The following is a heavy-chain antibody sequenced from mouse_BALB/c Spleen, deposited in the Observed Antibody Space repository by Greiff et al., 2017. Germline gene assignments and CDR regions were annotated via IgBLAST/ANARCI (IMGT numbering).Heavy chain of an antibody. Sequence: VQLQQSGPELVKPGASVTVSCKASGYSFTDYNMYWVKQSPGKSLEWIGYIDPYNGGTSYNQQFKGKATLTVDKSSSTAFMHLNSLTYEDSAVYYGAREPPCCGREAWFAYWGQGTLVTVSA. CDR3: AREPPCCGREAWFAY. V-gene: IGHV1S135*01. CDR2: IDPYNGGT. J-gene: IGHJ3*01. CDR1: GYSFTDYN.